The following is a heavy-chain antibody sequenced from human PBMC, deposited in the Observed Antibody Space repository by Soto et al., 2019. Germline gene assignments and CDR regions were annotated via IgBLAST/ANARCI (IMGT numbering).Heavy chain of an antibody. CDR2: IYYSGST. Sequence: QVQLQESGPGLVKPSETLSLTCTVSGGSISSYYWSWIRQPPGKGLEWIGYIYYSGSTNYNPSLKSLVTIAVDTSKNQFSLKLSSVTAADTAVYYCARGIYGSGSYHPFDYWGQGTLVTASS. V-gene: IGHV4-59*01. CDR1: GGSISSYY. CDR3: ARGIYGSGSYHPFDY. D-gene: IGHD3-10*01. J-gene: IGHJ4*02.